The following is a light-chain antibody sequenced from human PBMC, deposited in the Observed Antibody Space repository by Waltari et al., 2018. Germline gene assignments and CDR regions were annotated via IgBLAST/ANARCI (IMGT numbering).Light chain of an antibody. Sequence: DLQLTQHPSSLSASLGERVAITCRTSQVINSYLAWYQQKPGKAPKLLIYAASTLQTGVPSRFSGSESGTEFTLTISSLQPEDSATYYCQQFNGYPFTFGPGTKVAIK. CDR2: AAS. V-gene: IGKV1-9*01. J-gene: IGKJ3*01. CDR1: QVINSY. CDR3: QQFNGYPFT.